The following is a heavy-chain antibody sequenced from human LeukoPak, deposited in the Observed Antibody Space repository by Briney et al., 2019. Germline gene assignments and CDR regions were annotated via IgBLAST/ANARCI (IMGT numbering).Heavy chain of an antibody. Sequence: SETLSLTCTVSGFSISSSYWSWIRQSPGKGLECIGYIANNGDISYNPSLKSRVTISMDTSNNQLSLRLSSVIAADTAVYFCAKTARVFEYWGQGILVTVSS. V-gene: IGHV4-59*08. CDR1: GFSISSSY. CDR2: IANNGDI. J-gene: IGHJ4*02. CDR3: AKTARVFEY.